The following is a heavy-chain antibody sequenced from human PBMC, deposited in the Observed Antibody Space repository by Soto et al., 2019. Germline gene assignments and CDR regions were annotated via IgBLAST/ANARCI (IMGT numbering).Heavy chain of an antibody. CDR1: GYTFTSYA. J-gene: IGHJ6*02. V-gene: IGHV1-3*01. Sequence: ASVKVSCKASGYTFTSYAMHWVRQAPGQRLEWMGWINAGNGNTKYSQKFQGRVTITRDTSASTAYMELSSLRSEDTAVYYCARNYCSGSYPTRTGYWEYYGMDVWGQGTTVTVSS. D-gene: IGHD3-10*01. CDR3: ARNYCSGSYPTRTGYWEYYGMDV. CDR2: INAGNGNT.